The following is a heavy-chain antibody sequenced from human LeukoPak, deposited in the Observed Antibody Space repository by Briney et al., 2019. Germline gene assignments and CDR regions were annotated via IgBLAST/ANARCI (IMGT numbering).Heavy chain of an antibody. J-gene: IGHJ4*02. Sequence: GGSLRLSCAASGFTVSSNYMSWVRQAPGKGLEWVSVIYSGSSTYYADSVKGRFTLSRDYPKNTLYLQMNSLRAEDTAVYFCAKYSGSYYYPPNWDSWGQGTLVTVSS. V-gene: IGHV3-53*01. D-gene: IGHD1-26*01. CDR3: AKYSGSYYYPPNWDS. CDR2: IYSGSST. CDR1: GFTVSSNY.